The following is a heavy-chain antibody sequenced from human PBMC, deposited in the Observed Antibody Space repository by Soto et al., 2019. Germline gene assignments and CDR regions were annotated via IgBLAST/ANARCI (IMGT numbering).Heavy chain of an antibody. V-gene: IGHV3-23*01. D-gene: IGHD5-12*01. J-gene: IGHJ6*02. Sequence: GGSLRLSCAASGFTFSSYAMSWVRQAPGKGLEWVSAISGSGGSTYYADSVKGRFTISRDNSKNTLYLQMNSLRAEDTAVYYCAKVYISAYYYYGMDVWGQGTTVTVSS. CDR1: GFTFSSYA. CDR2: ISGSGGST. CDR3: AKVYISAYYYYGMDV.